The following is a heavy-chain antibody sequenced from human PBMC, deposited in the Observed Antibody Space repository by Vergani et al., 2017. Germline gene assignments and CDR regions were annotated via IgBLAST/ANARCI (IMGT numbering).Heavy chain of an antibody. Sequence: EVQLVESGGGLVQPGRSLRLSCTASGFTFGDYAMSWVRQAPGKGLEWVGFIRSKAYGGTTEYAASVKGRFTISRDDSKSIAYLQMNSLKTEDTAVYYCTRDRGDWLNYYGMDVWGQGTTVTVSS. CDR1: GFTFGDYA. V-gene: IGHV3-49*04. D-gene: IGHD3-9*01. CDR2: IRSKAYGGTT. J-gene: IGHJ6*02. CDR3: TRDRGDWLNYYGMDV.